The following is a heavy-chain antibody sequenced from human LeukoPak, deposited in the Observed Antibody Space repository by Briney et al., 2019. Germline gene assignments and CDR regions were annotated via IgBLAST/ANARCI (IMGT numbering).Heavy chain of an antibody. Sequence: PSETLSLTCAVYGGSFSGYYWSWIRQPPGKGLEWIGEINHSGSTNYNPSLKSRVTISVDTSKNQFSLKLSSVTAADTAVYYCARFYSSGPHWGQGTLVTVSS. J-gene: IGHJ4*02. V-gene: IGHV4-34*01. D-gene: IGHD6-19*01. CDR1: GGSFSGYY. CDR3: ARFYSSGPH. CDR2: INHSGST.